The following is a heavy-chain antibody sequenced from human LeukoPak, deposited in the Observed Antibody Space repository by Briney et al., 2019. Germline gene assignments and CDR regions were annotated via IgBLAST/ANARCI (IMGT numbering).Heavy chain of an antibody. D-gene: IGHD6-13*01. CDR1: GGTFSSYA. J-gene: IGHJ6*03. CDR2: IIPIFGTA. CDR3: ARSNSSSWYYYYYYMDV. Sequence: SVKVSCKASGGTFSSYAISWVRQAPGQGLEWMGGIIPIFGTANYAQKFQGRVTITTDESTSTAYMELSSLRSEDTVVYYCARSNSSSWYYYYYYMDVWGKGTTVTVSS. V-gene: IGHV1-69*05.